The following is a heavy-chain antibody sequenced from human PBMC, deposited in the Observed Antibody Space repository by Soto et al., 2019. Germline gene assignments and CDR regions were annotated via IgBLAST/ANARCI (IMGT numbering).Heavy chain of an antibody. CDR3: ARDDLFVDNGLDH. Sequence: QVQLVESGGGVVRPGTSLRLSCAATGFSFSAHGMHWVRQAPGKGLEWLAVINDGSEEGYADFVRGRFTISRDNARNILYLHIDNLRAEYSAIYYFARDDLFVDNGLDHWGQATLVPVSS. CDR1: GFSFSAHG. CDR2: INDGSEE. D-gene: IGHD1-1*01. J-gene: IGHJ4*02. V-gene: IGHV3-33*01.